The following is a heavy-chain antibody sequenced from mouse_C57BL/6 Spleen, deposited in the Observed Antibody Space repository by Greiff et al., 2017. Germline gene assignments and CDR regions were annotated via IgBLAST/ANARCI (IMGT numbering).Heavy chain of an antibody. CDR3: ARVVATDAMDY. D-gene: IGHD1-1*01. V-gene: IGHV5-17*01. Sequence: EVQLVESGGGLVKPGGSLKLSCAASGFTFSDYGMHWVRQAPEKGLEWVAYISSGSSTIYYADTVKGRFTISRDNDKNTLFLQMTSLRSEDTAMYYCARVVATDAMDYWSQGTSVTVSS. J-gene: IGHJ4*01. CDR1: GFTFSDYG. CDR2: ISSGSSTI.